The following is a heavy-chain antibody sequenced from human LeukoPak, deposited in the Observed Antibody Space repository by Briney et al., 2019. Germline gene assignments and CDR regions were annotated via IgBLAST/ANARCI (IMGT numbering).Heavy chain of an antibody. CDR2: IYHSGST. Sequence: SETLSLTCTVSGYSISSGYYWGWIRQPPGQGLEWIGSIYHSGSTYYNPSLKSRVTISVDTSKNQFSLKLMSVTAADTAVYYCARDSGTTGEVKFDPWGQGTLVTVSS. CDR3: ARDSGTTGEVKFDP. J-gene: IGHJ5*02. D-gene: IGHD3-10*01. V-gene: IGHV4-38-2*02. CDR1: GYSISSGYY.